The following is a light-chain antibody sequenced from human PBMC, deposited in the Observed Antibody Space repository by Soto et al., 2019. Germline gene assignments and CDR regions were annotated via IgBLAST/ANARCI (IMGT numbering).Light chain of an antibody. Sequence: DVQMTQSPSSLSASIRDRVTITCGASQAIGNDLGCYQQKPGEAPKRLIYAASSRQSGVPSRFSGGASGTEFTLTISSLQPEDLATYFCLQQYAYPWTSGQGTNVDI. CDR1: QAIGND. J-gene: IGKJ1*01. CDR3: LQQYAYPWT. V-gene: IGKV1-17*01. CDR2: AAS.